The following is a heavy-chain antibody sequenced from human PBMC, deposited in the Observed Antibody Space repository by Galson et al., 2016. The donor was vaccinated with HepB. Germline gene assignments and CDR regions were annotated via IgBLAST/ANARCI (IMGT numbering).Heavy chain of an antibody. CDR3: ARACPLGFVDWYFDL. V-gene: IGHV4-30-2*01. CDR1: GGSVSSGGYS. D-gene: IGHD6-6*01. J-gene: IGHJ2*01. Sequence: TLSLTCTVSGGSVSSGGYSWNWIRQPLGKGLEWIGNIYHSGSTYYNPSLKSRVTISVDRSKNQFSLTMSSVTAAATAVYYCARACPLGFVDWYFDLWGRGTLVTVSS. CDR2: IYHSGST.